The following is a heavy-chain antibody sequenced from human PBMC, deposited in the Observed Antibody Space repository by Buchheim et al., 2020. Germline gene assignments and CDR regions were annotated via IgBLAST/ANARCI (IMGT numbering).Heavy chain of an antibody. Sequence: EVQLVQSGAEVKKSGESLRISCKGSEYSFTNYWITWVRQMPGKGLEWMGRIDTRDSYTSYSPSFQGHVTISTDKSISAAYPQWSSLKASDTAIYFCAISGTYGEVDYWGQGTL. CDR2: IDTRDSYT. J-gene: IGHJ4*02. CDR1: EYSFTNYW. CDR3: AISGTYGEVDY. V-gene: IGHV5-10-1*01. D-gene: IGHD3-10*01.